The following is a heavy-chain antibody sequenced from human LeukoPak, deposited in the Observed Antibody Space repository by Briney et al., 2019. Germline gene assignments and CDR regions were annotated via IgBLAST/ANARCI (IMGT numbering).Heavy chain of an antibody. CDR3: ARGSKVRGVFNWFDP. J-gene: IGHJ5*02. CDR2: IIPIFGTA. Sequence: SVKVSCKASGGTFSSYAISWVRQAPGQELEWMGGIIPIFGTANYAQKFRGRVTITADESTSTAYMELSSLRSEDTAVYYCARGSKVRGVFNWFDPWGQGTLVTVSS. V-gene: IGHV1-69*01. CDR1: GGTFSSYA. D-gene: IGHD3-10*01.